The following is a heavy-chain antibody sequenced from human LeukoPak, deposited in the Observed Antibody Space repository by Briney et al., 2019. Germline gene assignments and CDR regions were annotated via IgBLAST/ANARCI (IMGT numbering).Heavy chain of an antibody. D-gene: IGHD5-12*01. CDR2: FDPEDGET. CDR3: ATDIPRTIVATMVFHY. J-gene: IGHJ4*02. CDR1: GYTLTVLS. V-gene: IGHV1-24*01. Sequence: ASVKVSCKVSGYTLTVLSMHWVRQAPGKGLEWMGGFDPEDGETIYAQKFQGRVTMTEDTSTDTAYMELSSLRSEDTAVYYCATDIPRTIVATMVFHYWGQGTLVTVSS.